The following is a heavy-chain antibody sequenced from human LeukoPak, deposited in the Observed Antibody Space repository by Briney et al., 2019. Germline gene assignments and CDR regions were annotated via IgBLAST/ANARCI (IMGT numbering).Heavy chain of an antibody. V-gene: IGHV1-2*02. J-gene: IGHJ5*02. CDR1: GYTFTGYY. CDR3: ARMVPPADWFDP. CDR2: INPNSGGT. D-gene: IGHD2-8*01. Sequence: VKVSCKASGYTFTGYYMHWVRQAPGQGLEWMGWINPNSGGTNYAQKFQGRVTMTRDTSISTAYMELSRLRSDDTAVYYCARMVPPADWFDPRGQGTLVTVSS.